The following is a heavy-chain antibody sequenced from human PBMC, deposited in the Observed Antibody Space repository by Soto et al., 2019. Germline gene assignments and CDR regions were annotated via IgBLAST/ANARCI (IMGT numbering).Heavy chain of an antibody. CDR3: AKDGPPGEYYDILTGYPPQYYFDY. V-gene: IGHV3-30*18. J-gene: IGHJ4*02. D-gene: IGHD3-9*01. CDR2: ISYDGSNK. Sequence: GGSLRLSCAASGFTFSSYGMHWVRQAPGKGLEWVAVISYDGSNKYYADSVKGRFTISRDNSKNTLYLQMNSLRAEDTAVYYCAKDGPPGEYYDILTGYPPQYYFDYWGQGTLVTVSS. CDR1: GFTFSSYG.